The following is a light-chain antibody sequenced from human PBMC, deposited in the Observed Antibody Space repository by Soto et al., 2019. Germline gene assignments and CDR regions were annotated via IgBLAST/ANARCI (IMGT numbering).Light chain of an antibody. Sequence: DIVLTQSPGTLSLSPGERATLSCRASQSVNNNFLAWYQQKPGQAPRLLIYGASSRATGILDRFSGSGSGTDFTLTINRLDSEDFAVYYCQHYVTYPLTFGGGTKVEIK. V-gene: IGKV3-20*01. CDR1: QSVNNNF. J-gene: IGKJ4*01. CDR2: GAS. CDR3: QHYVTYPLT.